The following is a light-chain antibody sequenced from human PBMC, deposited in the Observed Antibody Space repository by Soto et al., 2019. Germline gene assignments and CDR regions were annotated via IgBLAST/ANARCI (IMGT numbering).Light chain of an antibody. CDR1: QSITNC. V-gene: IGKV1-5*03. Sequence: DIQMTQSPSTLSASVGDRVTITCRASQSITNCFAWYHQKPGKDPKLLIFDASSVRSGVLPRFSGSRAGTKFTPTIISLQPQDFATYYCQQHNPYSPFTFGQGTKLEIK. CDR2: DAS. J-gene: IGKJ2*01. CDR3: QQHNPYSPFT.